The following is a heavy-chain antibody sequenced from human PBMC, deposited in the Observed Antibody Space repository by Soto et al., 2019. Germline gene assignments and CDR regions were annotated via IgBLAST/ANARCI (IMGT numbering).Heavy chain of an antibody. CDR1: GGSFSGYY. V-gene: IGHV4-34*01. J-gene: IGHJ5*02. CDR2: INHSGST. D-gene: IGHD6-13*01. CDR3: ARGPRAAGYVWFDP. Sequence: SETLSLTCAVYGGSFSGYYWSWIRQPPGKGLEWIGEINHSGSTNYNPSLKSRVTISVDTSKNQFSLKLSSVTAADTAVYYCARGPRAAGYVWFDPWGQGTLVTVSS.